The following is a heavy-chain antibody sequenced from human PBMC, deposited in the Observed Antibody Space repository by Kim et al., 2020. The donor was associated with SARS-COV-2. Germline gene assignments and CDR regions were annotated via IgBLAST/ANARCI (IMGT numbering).Heavy chain of an antibody. CDR3: ASFIPGSLFDY. CDR1: GFMFDGYS. V-gene: IGHV3-21*01. D-gene: IGHD2-21*01. J-gene: IGHJ4*02. CDR2: ISSGISFI. Sequence: GGSLRLSCAASGFMFDGYSMTWVRQAPGKGLEWVSSISSGISFIKYADSVKGRFTISRDNAKNSLYLQMNSLRAEDTAIYFCASFIPGSLFDYWGQGTLV.